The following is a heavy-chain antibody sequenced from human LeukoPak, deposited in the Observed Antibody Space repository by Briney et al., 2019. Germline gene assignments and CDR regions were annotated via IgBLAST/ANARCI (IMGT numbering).Heavy chain of an antibody. CDR2: ISYDGSNK. D-gene: IGHD3-9*01. CDR3: ARDGNDILTGFSAGDWFDP. V-gene: IGHV3-30*04. J-gene: IGHJ5*02. CDR1: GFTFSSYA. Sequence: GGSLRLSCAASGFTFSSYAMHWVRQAPGKGLEWVAVISYDGSNKYYADSVKGRFTISRDNAKNSLYLQMNSLRAEDTAVYYCARDGNDILTGFSAGDWFDPWGQGTLVTVSS.